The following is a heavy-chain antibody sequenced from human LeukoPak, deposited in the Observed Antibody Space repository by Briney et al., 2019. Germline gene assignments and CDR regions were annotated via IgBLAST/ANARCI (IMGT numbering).Heavy chain of an antibody. CDR3: AKANWGGDYYFYYGLDV. J-gene: IGHJ6*02. D-gene: IGHD7-27*01. CDR2: ISGSGGTT. V-gene: IGHV3-23*01. Sequence: GGSVRLSCAASGFTFNTYAMSWVRQAPGKGLEWVSGISGSGGTTYYADSVKGRFTISRDSSKNTLYLQMNSLRADDTAVYYCAKANWGGDYYFYYGLDVWGQGTTVTVSS. CDR1: GFTFNTYA.